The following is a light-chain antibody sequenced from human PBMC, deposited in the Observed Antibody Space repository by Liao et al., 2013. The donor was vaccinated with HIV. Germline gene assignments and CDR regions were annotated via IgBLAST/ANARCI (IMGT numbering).Light chain of an antibody. CDR2: NDS. CDR1: ALPKQY. CDR3: QSADSSGSYKV. Sequence: SYELTQPPSVSVSPGQTARITCSGDALPKQYAHWYQQKSGQAPVLVIFNDSERPSGIPERFSGSSSGTTVTLTISGVQAEDEADYYCQSADSSGSYKVFGRGTKLTVL. V-gene: IGLV3-25*03. J-gene: IGLJ2*01.